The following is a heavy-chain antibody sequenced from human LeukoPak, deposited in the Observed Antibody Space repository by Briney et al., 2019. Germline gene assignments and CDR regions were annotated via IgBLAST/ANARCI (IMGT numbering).Heavy chain of an antibody. CDR3: ARVSYYDILTGYFGDGYFDY. D-gene: IGHD3-9*01. Sequence: SETLSLTCTVSGGSISSYYWSWIRQPPGKGLEWIGYIYYSRSNNYNPSLKSRVTISVGTSKNQVSLKVSSVTAADTAVYYCARVSYYDILTGYFGDGYFDYWGQGTLVTVSS. V-gene: IGHV4-59*01. CDR1: GGSISSYY. CDR2: IYYSRSN. J-gene: IGHJ4*02.